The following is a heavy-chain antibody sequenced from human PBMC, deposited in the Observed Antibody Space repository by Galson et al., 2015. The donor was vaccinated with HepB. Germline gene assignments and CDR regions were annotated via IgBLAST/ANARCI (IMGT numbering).Heavy chain of an antibody. CDR3: TRRQRPSYDSSGYYYAFDI. J-gene: IGHJ3*02. V-gene: IGHV4-4*02. CDR2: IYPAGST. CDR1: GDSISSGSW. Sequence: ETLSLTCAVSGDSISSGSWWTWVRQPPGKGLEWIGEIYPAGSTNYNPSLKSRITISVDRSKKQFSLKLTSVTAADTAVYYCTRRQRPSYDSSGYYYAFDIWGQGTMVTVSS. D-gene: IGHD3-22*01.